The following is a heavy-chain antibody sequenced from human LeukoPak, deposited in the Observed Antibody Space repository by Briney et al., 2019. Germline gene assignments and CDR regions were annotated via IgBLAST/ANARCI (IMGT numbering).Heavy chain of an antibody. D-gene: IGHD3-9*01. CDR1: GYTFTGYY. CDR2: INPNSGGT. CDR3: ARADILTGYYAADY. V-gene: IGHV1-2*02. Sequence: ASVKVSCKASGYTFTGYYMHWVRQAPGQGLEWMGWINPNSGGTNYAQKFQGRVTTTRDTSISTAYMELSRLRSDDTAVYYCARADILTGYYAADYWGQGTPVTVSS. J-gene: IGHJ4*02.